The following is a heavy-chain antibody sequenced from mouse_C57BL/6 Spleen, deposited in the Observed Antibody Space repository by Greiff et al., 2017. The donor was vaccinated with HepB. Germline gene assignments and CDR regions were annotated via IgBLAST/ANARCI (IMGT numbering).Heavy chain of an antibody. D-gene: IGHD2-1*01. J-gene: IGHJ2*01. V-gene: IGHV1-15*01. CDR2: IDPETGGT. CDR3: LGGNSYYFDY. Sequence: QVQLQQSGAVLVRPGASVTLSCKASGYTFTDYEMHWVKQTPVHGLEWIGAIDPETGGTAYNQKFKGKAILTADKSSSTAYMELRSLTSEDSAVYYCLGGNSYYFDYWGQGTTLTVSS. CDR1: GYTFTDYE.